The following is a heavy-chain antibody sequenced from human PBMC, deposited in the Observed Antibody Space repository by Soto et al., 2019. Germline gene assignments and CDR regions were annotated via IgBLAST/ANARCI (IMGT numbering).Heavy chain of an antibody. V-gene: IGHV3-30*04. CDR2: ISYDGRHE. J-gene: IGHJ4*02. D-gene: IGHD3-3*01. Sequence: QVQLVESGGGVVQPGRSLRLSCAASGFTFSSYAMHWVRQAPGKGLEWVAVISYDGRHESYTDSVKGRFTISRDTSKNTLYLQMNSLRPEDTAIYYFAKDRTSNFWSAYFDSWGQGTLIAVSS. CDR3: AKDRTSNFWSAYFDS. CDR1: GFTFSSYA.